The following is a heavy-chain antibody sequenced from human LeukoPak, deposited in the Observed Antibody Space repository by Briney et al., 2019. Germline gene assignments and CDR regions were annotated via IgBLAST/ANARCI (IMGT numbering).Heavy chain of an antibody. V-gene: IGHV4-4*02. CDR1: GGSIDNSNW. Sequence: SETLSLTCAVSGGSIDNSNWWSWVRQAPGKGLEWIGEMYHSGSTNYNPSLKSRVTISVDKSKNQFSLKLSSVTAADTAVYYCARGPNYGGNSKDFDYWGQGTLVTVSS. J-gene: IGHJ4*02. D-gene: IGHD4-23*01. CDR2: MYHSGST. CDR3: ARGPNYGGNSKDFDY.